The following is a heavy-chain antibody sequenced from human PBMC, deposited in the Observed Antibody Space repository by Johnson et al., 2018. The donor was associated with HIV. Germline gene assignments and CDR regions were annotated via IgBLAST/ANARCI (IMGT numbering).Heavy chain of an antibody. CDR3: ASSSSSWTSDPDDAFDI. J-gene: IGHJ3*02. CDR2: ISYDGSNK. D-gene: IGHD6-13*01. CDR1: GFTFSSYG. Sequence: QVQLVESGGGVVQPGRSLRLSCAASGFTFSSYGMHWVRQAPGKGLEWVAVISYDGSNKYYADSVKGRFTISRANSKNTLYLQMNSLRAEDTAVYYCASSSSSWTSDPDDAFDIWGQGTMVTVSS. V-gene: IGHV3-30*03.